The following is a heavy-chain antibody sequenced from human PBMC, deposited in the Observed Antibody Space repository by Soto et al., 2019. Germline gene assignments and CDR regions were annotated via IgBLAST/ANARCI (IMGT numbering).Heavy chain of an antibody. Sequence: SETLSLTCTVYGGSIRSYYWSWIRQPPGEGLEWIGNIYYSGSTNYNPSRKSRVTMSVDMSKNQVSLKLSSVTAADTAVYYCTRVGGYYGDYPNFDYWGQGALVTVS. J-gene: IGHJ4*02. CDR3: TRVGGYYGDYPNFDY. CDR1: GGSIRSYY. D-gene: IGHD4-17*01. CDR2: IYYSGST. V-gene: IGHV4-59*01.